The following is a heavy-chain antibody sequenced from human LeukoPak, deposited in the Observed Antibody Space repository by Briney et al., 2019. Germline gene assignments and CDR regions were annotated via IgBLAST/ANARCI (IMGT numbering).Heavy chain of an antibody. D-gene: IGHD6-13*01. V-gene: IGHV3-23*01. CDR1: GFTFSSYA. Sequence: GGSLRLSCAASGFTFSSYAMSWVRQAPGKGLEWVSAISGSGGSTYYADSVKGRFTISRDNSKNTLYLQMNSLRAEDTAVYYCAGAPPLGYRYSSSWFDFDYWGQGTLVTVSS. CDR3: AGAPPLGYRYSSSWFDFDY. CDR2: ISGSGGST. J-gene: IGHJ4*02.